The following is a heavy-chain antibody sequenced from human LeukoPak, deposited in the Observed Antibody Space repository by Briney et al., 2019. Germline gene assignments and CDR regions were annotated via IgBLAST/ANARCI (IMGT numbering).Heavy chain of an antibody. CDR3: ARDQCCSSTSGDAFDI. Sequence: PGGSLRLCCAASAFTFSSYTMNWVRQAPGKWLEWVASISSISSYIYYADSVKGRFTISRDNPKNSLYLQMTSLRAKDTAVSYCARDQCCSSTSGDAFDIWGQGTMVTVSS. CDR2: ISSISSYI. CDR1: AFTFSSYT. J-gene: IGHJ3*02. V-gene: IGHV3-21*01. D-gene: IGHD2-2*01.